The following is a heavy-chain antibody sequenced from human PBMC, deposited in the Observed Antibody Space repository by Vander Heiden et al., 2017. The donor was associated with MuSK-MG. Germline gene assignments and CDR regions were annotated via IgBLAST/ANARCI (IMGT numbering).Heavy chain of an antibody. CDR3: AKDPRYSSSWGWFDP. V-gene: IGHV3-30*18. D-gene: IGHD6-13*01. CDR2: ISYDGSNK. J-gene: IGHJ5*02. CDR1: GFPFSRYG. Sequence: QVQLVESGGGVVQPGRSLRLSCAASGFPFSRYGMHWVRQAPGKGLEWVAVISYDGSNKYYADSVKGRFTISRDNSKNTLYLQMNSLRAEDTAVYYCAKDPRYSSSWGWFDPWGQGTLVTVSS.